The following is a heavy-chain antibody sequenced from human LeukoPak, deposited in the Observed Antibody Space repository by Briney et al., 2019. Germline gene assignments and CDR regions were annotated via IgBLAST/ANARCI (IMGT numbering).Heavy chain of an antibody. CDR2: ISGSGGST. D-gene: IGHD3-10*01. Sequence: PGGSLRLSCAASGFTFSSYAMSWVRQAPGKGLEWVSAISGSGGSTYYADSVKGRFTISRDNSKNSLYLQMNSLRAEDTAVYYCARDTPGVYYYGMDVWGQGTTVTVSS. CDR1: GFTFSSYA. J-gene: IGHJ6*02. CDR3: ARDTPGVYYYGMDV. V-gene: IGHV3-23*01.